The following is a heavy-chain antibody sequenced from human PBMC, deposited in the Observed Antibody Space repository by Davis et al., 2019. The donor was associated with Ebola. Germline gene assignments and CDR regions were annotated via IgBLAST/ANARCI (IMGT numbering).Heavy chain of an antibody. D-gene: IGHD2-21*02. CDR3: ARGEGDAHWYFDL. CDR1: GGTLSSYA. V-gene: IGHV1-69*06. CDR2: IIPIFGTA. Sequence: SVTVSCKASGGTLSSYAISWVRQAPGQGLEWMGGIIPIFGTANYAQKFQGRVTITADKSTSTAYMELSSLRSEDTAVYYCARGEGDAHWYFDLWGRGTLVTVSS. J-gene: IGHJ2*01.